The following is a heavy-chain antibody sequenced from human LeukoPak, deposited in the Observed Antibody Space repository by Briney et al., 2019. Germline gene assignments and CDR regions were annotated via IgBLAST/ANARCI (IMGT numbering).Heavy chain of an antibody. CDR3: ARGKGDNWNYGYFDY. CDR1: GYTFTSYY. J-gene: IGHJ4*02. D-gene: IGHD1-7*01. Sequence: ASVKVSCKASGYTFTSYYMHWVRQAPGQGLEWMGIINPSGGSTSYAQKFQGKVTMTRDMSTSTVYMELSSLRSEDTAVYYCARGKGDNWNYGYFDYWGQGTLVTVSS. CDR2: INPSGGST. V-gene: IGHV1-46*01.